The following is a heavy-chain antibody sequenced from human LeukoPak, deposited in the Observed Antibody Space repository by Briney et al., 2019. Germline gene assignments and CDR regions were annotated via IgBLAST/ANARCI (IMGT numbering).Heavy chain of an antibody. D-gene: IGHD1-7*01. CDR3: ATTTYPPYYYYYMDV. CDR1: GGSISSYY. Sequence: SETLSLTCTVSGGSISSYYWSWIRQPPGKGLEWIGYIYYSGYTNYNPSLKSRVTISVDTSKNQFSLKLSSVTAADTAVYYCATTTYPPYYYYYMDVWGKGTTVTVSS. V-gene: IGHV4-59*08. J-gene: IGHJ6*03. CDR2: IYYSGYT.